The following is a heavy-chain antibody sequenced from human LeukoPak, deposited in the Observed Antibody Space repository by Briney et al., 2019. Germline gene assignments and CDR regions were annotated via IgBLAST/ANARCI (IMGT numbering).Heavy chain of an antibody. D-gene: IGHD2-2*01. CDR3: TRSGGVVVVPAARRTGFDP. CDR1: GFTFGDYA. Sequence: GGSLRLSCTASGFTFGDYAMSRVRQAPGKGLEWVGFIRSKAYGGTTEYAASVKGRFTISRDDSKSIAYLQMNSLRTEDTAVYYCTRSGGVVVVPAARRTGFDPWGQGTLVTVSS. J-gene: IGHJ5*02. CDR2: IRSKAYGGTT. V-gene: IGHV3-49*04.